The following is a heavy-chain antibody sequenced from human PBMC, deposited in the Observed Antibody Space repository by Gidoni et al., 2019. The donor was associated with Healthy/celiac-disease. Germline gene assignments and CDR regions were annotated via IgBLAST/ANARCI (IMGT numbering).Heavy chain of an antibody. CDR1: GFTFSSYW. J-gene: IGHJ3*02. Sequence: EVQLVESGGGLVQPGGSLRLSCAASGFTFSSYWMSWVRQAPGKGLEWVANIKQDGSEKYYVDSVKSRFTISRDNAKNSLYLQMNSLRAEDTAVYYCARDSPSEYYYDSRGVAFDIWGQGTMVTVSS. CDR2: IKQDGSEK. D-gene: IGHD3-22*01. V-gene: IGHV3-7*03. CDR3: ARDSPSEYYYDSRGVAFDI.